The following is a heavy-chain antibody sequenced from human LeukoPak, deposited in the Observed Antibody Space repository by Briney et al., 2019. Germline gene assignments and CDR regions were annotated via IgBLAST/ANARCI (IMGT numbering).Heavy chain of an antibody. Sequence: PSETLSLTCTVSGGFISSYYWSWIRQPPGKGLEWIGYIYYSGSTSYNPSLKSRVTISVDTSKNQFSLNLRSVTAADTAVYYCASGWTAILFDYWGQGTLVTVSS. D-gene: IGHD2-21*02. V-gene: IGHV4-59*01. J-gene: IGHJ4*02. CDR2: IYYSGST. CDR1: GGFISSYY. CDR3: ASGWTAILFDY.